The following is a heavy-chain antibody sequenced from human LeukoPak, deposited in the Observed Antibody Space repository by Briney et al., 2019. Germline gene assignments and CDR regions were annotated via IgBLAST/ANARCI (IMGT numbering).Heavy chain of an antibody. V-gene: IGHV3-23*01. CDR1: GFTFSSYS. CDR3: AKYNVLLFLEWSY. Sequence: PGGSLRLSCAASGFTFSSYSMNWVRQAPGKGLEWVSAISGSGGSTYYADSVKGRFTISRDNSKNTLYLQMNSLRAEDTAVYYCAKYNVLLFLEWSYWGQGTLVTVSS. CDR2: ISGSGGST. J-gene: IGHJ4*02. D-gene: IGHD3-3*01.